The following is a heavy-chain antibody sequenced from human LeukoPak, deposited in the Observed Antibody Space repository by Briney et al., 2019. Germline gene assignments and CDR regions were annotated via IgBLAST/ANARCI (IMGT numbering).Heavy chain of an antibody. D-gene: IGHD3-10*01. J-gene: IGHJ6*04. Sequence: ASVKVSCKASGGTFSSYAISWVRQAPGQGLEWMGGIIPTFGTANYAQKFQGRVTITADESTSTAYMELSSLRSEDTAVYYCARPDPSMVRGGQSYYYYGMDVWGKGTTATVSS. CDR3: ARPDPSMVRGGQSYYYYGMDV. CDR1: GGTFSSYA. CDR2: IIPTFGTA. V-gene: IGHV1-69*13.